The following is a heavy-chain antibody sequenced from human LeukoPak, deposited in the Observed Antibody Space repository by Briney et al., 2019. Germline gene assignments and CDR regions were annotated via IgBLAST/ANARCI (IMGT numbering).Heavy chain of an antibody. J-gene: IGHJ5*02. V-gene: IGHV1-2*02. CDR1: RYTFTGYY. Sequence: ASVKVSCKASRYTFTGYYMHWVRQAPGQGLEWMGWINPNSGGTNYAQKFQGRVTMTRDTSISTAYMELSRLRSDDTAVYYCASAYTGSINDWFDPWGQGTLVTVSS. CDR3: ASAYTGSINDWFDP. CDR2: INPNSGGT. D-gene: IGHD3-16*01.